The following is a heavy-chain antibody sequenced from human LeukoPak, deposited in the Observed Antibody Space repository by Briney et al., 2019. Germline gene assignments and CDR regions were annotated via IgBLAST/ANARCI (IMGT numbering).Heavy chain of an antibody. CDR2: ISAYNGNT. D-gene: IGHD3-10*01. Sequence: GASVKVSCKASGYTFTSYGISWVRQAPGQGLEWMGWISAYNGNTNYAQKLQGRVTMTTDTSTSTAYMELRSLRSDDTAVYYCARERRLLGSGILYYYYYYGMDVWGQGTTVTVSS. CDR3: ARERRLLGSGILYYYYYYGMDV. V-gene: IGHV1-18*01. CDR1: GYTFTSYG. J-gene: IGHJ6*02.